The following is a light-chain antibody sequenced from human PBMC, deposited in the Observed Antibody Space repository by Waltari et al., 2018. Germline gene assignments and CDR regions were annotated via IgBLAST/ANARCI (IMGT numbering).Light chain of an antibody. V-gene: IGLV2-23*01. Sequence: QSALTQPASVSGSPGQSITISCTVTSSDVGSYNLVSWYQQHPGKAPKLMIYEGSKRPSGISNRFSGSKSGNTASLTISGLQAEDEADYYCCSYAGSGTGVFGGGTKLTVL. J-gene: IGLJ3*02. CDR1: SSDVGSYNL. CDR3: CSYAGSGTGV. CDR2: EGS.